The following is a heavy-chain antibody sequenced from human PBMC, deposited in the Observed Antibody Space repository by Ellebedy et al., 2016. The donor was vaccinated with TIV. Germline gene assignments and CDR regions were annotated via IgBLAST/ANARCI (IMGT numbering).Heavy chain of an antibody. D-gene: IGHD2-2*02. J-gene: IGHJ4*02. CDR3: AKDRSVAIGVYYFDY. Sequence: PGGSLRLSCAASGFTFSSYGMHWVRQAQGKGLEWVAFIRYDGSNKYYADSVKGRFTISRDNSKNKLYLQMNSLKAEDTAVYYCAKDRSVAIGVYYFDYWGQGTLVTVSS. CDR1: GFTFSSYG. V-gene: IGHV3-30*02. CDR2: IRYDGSNK.